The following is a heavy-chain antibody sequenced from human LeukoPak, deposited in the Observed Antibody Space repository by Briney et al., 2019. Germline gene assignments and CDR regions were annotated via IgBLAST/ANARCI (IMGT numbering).Heavy chain of an antibody. CDR3: ARGHGDGYNWDFDY. Sequence: SETLSLTCTVSGGSISSYYWSWIRQPPGKGLEWIGYIYYSGSTNYNPSLKSRVTISVDTSKNQFSLKLSSVTAADTAVYYCARGHGDGYNWDFDYWGQGTLVTVSS. CDR1: GGSISSYY. CDR2: IYYSGST. V-gene: IGHV4-59*01. D-gene: IGHD5-12*01. J-gene: IGHJ4*02.